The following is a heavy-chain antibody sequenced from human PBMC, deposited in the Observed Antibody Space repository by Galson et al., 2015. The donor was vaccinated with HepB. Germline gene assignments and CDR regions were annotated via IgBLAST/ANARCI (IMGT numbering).Heavy chain of an antibody. V-gene: IGHV3-7*03. D-gene: IGHD3-22*01. CDR2: IKQDESEE. CDR3: ASGYSDSSGYYGGY. CDR1: GFTFSSYW. Sequence: SLRLSCAASGFTFSSYWMSWVRQAPGKGLEWVANIKQDESEEYYVDSVKGRFTISRDNAKNSLYLQMNSLRAEDTAVYYCASGYSDSSGYYGGYWGQGTLVTVSS. J-gene: IGHJ4*02.